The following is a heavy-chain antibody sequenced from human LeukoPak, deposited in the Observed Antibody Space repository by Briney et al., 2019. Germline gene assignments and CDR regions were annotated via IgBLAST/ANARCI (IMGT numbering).Heavy chain of an antibody. D-gene: IGHD3-22*01. Sequence: ASVKVSCKVSGYTLTELSMHWVRQAPGKGLEWIGGFDPEDGETIYAQKFQGRVTMTEDTSTDTAYMELSSLRSEDTAVYYCATTPSNPYYYDSSGYDTYYFDYWGQGTLVTVSS. J-gene: IGHJ4*02. CDR1: GYTLTELS. CDR2: FDPEDGET. CDR3: ATTPSNPYYYDSSGYDTYYFDY. V-gene: IGHV1-24*01.